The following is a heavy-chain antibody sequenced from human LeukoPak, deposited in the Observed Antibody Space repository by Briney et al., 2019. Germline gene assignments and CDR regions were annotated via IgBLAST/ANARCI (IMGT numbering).Heavy chain of an antibody. D-gene: IGHD5-24*01. J-gene: IGHJ5*02. CDR3: ARAPLVLQYRWWFDP. Sequence: PGGSLRLSCAASGFNFSRYEMNWVRPAPGQGQEWISYISGSGDTIYYADSVKGRFTISRDNAKNSLYLQMSSLRAEDTAVYHCARAPLVLQYRWWFDPWGQGTLVTVSS. V-gene: IGHV3-48*03. CDR2: ISGSGDTI. CDR1: GFNFSRYE.